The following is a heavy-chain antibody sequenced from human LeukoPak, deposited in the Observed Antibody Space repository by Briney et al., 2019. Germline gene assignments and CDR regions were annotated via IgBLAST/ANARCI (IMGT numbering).Heavy chain of an antibody. J-gene: IGHJ4*02. CDR2: INPNSGGT. D-gene: IGHD2-21*02. Sequence: ASVKVSCKASGYTFTGYYMHWVRQAPGQGLEWMGWINPNSGGTNYAQKFQGRATMTRDTSVSTAYMEVSRLRSDDTAVYYCARVRGDVAVTAVDYWGQGTLVTVSS. CDR1: GYTFTGYY. CDR3: ARVRGDVAVTAVDY. V-gene: IGHV1-2*02.